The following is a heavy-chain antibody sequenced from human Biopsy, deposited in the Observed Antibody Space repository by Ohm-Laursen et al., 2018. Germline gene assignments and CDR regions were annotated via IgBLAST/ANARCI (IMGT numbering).Heavy chain of an antibody. CDR3: ARGSNDFGGLYFPR. CDR2: ISYTGYT. V-gene: IGHV4-59*11. CDR1: GGSLTGHY. Sequence: GTLSLTCSVSGGSLTGHYWSWIRQPPGKGLEWIGHISYTGYTSYNASLKSRVTISVDTSRNHFSLRLSSLTAADTAVYYCARGSNDFGGLYFPRWGQGTLLTVSS. D-gene: IGHD4-23*01. J-gene: IGHJ4*02.